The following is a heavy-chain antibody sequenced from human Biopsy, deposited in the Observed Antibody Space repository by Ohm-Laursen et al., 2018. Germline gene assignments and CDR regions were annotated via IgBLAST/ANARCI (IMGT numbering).Heavy chain of an antibody. CDR2: IIPMLGTV. J-gene: IGHJ5*02. CDR3: ARDTLMAQHLVPGENWFDP. Sequence: SVKVSCKSPGGTFSNYGVNWVRQAPGQGLEWMGGIIPMLGTVLYARKLRGRVTITADKPTSTAYMELTSLTSDDTAVYYCARDTLMAQHLVPGENWFDPWGQGTLVTVSS. CDR1: GGTFSNYG. V-gene: IGHV1-69*10. D-gene: IGHD3-10*01.